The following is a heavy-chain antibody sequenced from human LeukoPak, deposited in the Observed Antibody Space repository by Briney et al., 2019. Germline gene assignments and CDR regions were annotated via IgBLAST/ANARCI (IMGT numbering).Heavy chain of an antibody. V-gene: IGHV4-59*12. Sequence: SETLSLTCIVSGGSISSYYWNWIRQPPGKGLEWIGYIYYSGSTNYNPSLKSRVTISVDTSKNQFSLRLSSVTAADTAVYYCTTIEYSSSIVYWGQGTLVTVSS. CDR2: IYYSGST. D-gene: IGHD6-6*01. J-gene: IGHJ4*02. CDR1: GGSISSYY. CDR3: TTIEYSSSIVY.